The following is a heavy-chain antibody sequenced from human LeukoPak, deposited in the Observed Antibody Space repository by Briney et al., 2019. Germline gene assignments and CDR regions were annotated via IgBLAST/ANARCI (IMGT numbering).Heavy chain of an antibody. D-gene: IGHD5-18*01. CDR2: INPNSGGT. Sequence: ASVKVSCKASRYTLIDYYMHWVRQAPGQGLEWMGWINPNSGGTNYAQKFQGRVTMTRDTSISTAYMDLSRLRSDDTAVYFCARGGLPDERYTYGYDFDYWGQGTLVTVSS. CDR3: ARGGLPDERYTYGYDFDY. J-gene: IGHJ4*02. V-gene: IGHV1-2*02. CDR1: RYTLIDYY.